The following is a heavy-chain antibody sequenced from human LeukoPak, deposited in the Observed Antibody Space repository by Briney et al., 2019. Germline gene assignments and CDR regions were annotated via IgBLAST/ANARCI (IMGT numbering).Heavy chain of an antibody. V-gene: IGHV3-21*01. CDR3: ARDGAPIVVVPAAMSSYGMDV. CDR2: ISSSSYI. D-gene: IGHD2-2*01. Sequence: GGSLRLSCAASGFTFSSYSMNWVRQAPGKGLEWVSSISSSSYIYYADSVKGRFTISRDNAKNSLYLQMNSLRAEDTAVYYCARDGAPIVVVPAAMSSYGMDVWGKGTTVTVSS. J-gene: IGHJ6*04. CDR1: GFTFSSYS.